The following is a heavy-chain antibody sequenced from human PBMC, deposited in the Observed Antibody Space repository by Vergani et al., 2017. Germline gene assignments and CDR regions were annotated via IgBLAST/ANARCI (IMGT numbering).Heavy chain of an antibody. CDR3: ARRESWGGFDP. V-gene: IGHV4-59*10. CDR1: GGSISSYY. CDR2: IYTSGST. J-gene: IGHJ5*02. Sequence: QVQLQQWGAGLLKPSETLSLTCTVSGGSISSYYWSWIRQPAGKGLEWIGRIYTSGSTNYNPSLKSRVTMSVATSKNQFSLKLSAVTAADTAVYYCARRESWGGFDPWGQGTLVTVSS. D-gene: IGHD3-16*01.